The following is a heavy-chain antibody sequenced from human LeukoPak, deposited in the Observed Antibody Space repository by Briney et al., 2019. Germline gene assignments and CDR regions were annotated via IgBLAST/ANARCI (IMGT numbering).Heavy chain of an antibody. V-gene: IGHV1-3*01. CDR3: ARDVDSSWYREGNWFDP. CDR1: GYTFTSYA. J-gene: IGHJ5*02. Sequence: ASVKVSCKASGYTFTSYAMHWVRQAPGQRLEWMGWINAGNGNTKYSQKFQGRVTITRDTSASTAYMELSSLRSEDTAVYYCARDVDSSWYREGNWFDPWGQGTLVTVSS. D-gene: IGHD6-13*01. CDR2: INAGNGNT.